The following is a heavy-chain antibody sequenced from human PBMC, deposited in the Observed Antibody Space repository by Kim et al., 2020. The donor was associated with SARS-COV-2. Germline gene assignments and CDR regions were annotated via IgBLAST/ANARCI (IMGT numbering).Heavy chain of an antibody. CDR3: TTDTPQLGRGEFED. CDR1: GFTFNGAW. Sequence: GGSLRLSCAASGFTFNGAWMNWVRQAPGKGLEWVGLIKNKAGGGTPQYAAPGKGSFTISRDDSRNTVYLQMNSLINEDTAVYYCTTDTPQLGRGEFEDWGLGTLVTVSS. CDR2: IKNKAGGGTP. V-gene: IGHV3-15*01. J-gene: IGHJ4*02. D-gene: IGHD1-1*01.